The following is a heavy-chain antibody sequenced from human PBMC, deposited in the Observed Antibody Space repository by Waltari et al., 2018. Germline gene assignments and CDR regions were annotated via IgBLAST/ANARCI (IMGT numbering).Heavy chain of an antibody. CDR1: GFTFSRSW. D-gene: IGHD3-3*01. J-gene: IGHJ4*02. Sequence: EVQLVESGGGLVQPRGSLRISCAASGFTFSRSWMTWVRQAPGKGLEWVANIKEDGSEGYYVDSVKCRFTISRDNTKNALFLQMNSLRAEDTAAYYCATVEWYRMDYWGQGTLVTVSS. V-gene: IGHV3-7*01. CDR2: IKEDGSEG. CDR3: ATVEWYRMDY.